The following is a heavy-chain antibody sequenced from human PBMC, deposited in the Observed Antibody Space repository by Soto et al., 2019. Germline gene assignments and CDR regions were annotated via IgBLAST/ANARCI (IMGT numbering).Heavy chain of an antibody. J-gene: IGHJ6*02. V-gene: IGHV3-23*01. CDR1: GFTFSSYA. CDR3: ASRSRYYYYGMDV. CDR2: ISGSGGST. D-gene: IGHD6-6*01. Sequence: LRLSCAASGFTFSSYAMSWVRQAPGKGLEWVSAISGSGGSTYYADSVKGRSTISRDNSKNTLYLQMNSLRAEDTAVYYCASRSRYYYYGMDVWGQGTTVTVSS.